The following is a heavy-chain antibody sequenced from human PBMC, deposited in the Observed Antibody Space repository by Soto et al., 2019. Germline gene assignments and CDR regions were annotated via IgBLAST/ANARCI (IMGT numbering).Heavy chain of an antibody. V-gene: IGHV3-30*18. J-gene: IGHJ4*02. D-gene: IGHD3-10*01. CDR2: ISYDGSNK. CDR3: AKDEVPWFGELFPAPDY. Sequence: PGGSLRLSCAASGFTFISYGMHWVRQAPGKGLEWVAVISYDGSNKYYADSVKGRFTISRDNYKNTLYLQMNSLRAEDTAVYYCAKDEVPWFGELFPAPDYWGQGTLVTVSS. CDR1: GFTFISYG.